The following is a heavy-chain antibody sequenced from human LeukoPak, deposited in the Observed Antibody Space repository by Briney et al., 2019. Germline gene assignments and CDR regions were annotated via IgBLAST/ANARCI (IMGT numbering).Heavy chain of an antibody. CDR1: GFTFSSYS. CDR2: ISSSSSYI. Sequence: GGSLRLSCAASGFTFSSYSMNWVRQAPGKGLDWVSSISSSSSYIYYADSVKGRFTISRDNAKNSLYLQMNSLRAEDTAVYYCARDGSRAAHDFWSGYSPYFDYWGQGTLVTVSS. CDR3: ARDGSRAAHDFWSGYSPYFDY. V-gene: IGHV3-21*01. D-gene: IGHD3-3*01. J-gene: IGHJ4*02.